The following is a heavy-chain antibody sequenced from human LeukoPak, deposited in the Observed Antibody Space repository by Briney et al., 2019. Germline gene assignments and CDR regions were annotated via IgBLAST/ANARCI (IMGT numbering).Heavy chain of an antibody. CDR3: ARGGDDSGYDRYWFDP. D-gene: IGHD5-12*01. J-gene: IGHJ5*02. CDR2: ISAYSGNT. Sequence: GSVKVSCKASGYTFTSYGISWVRQAPGQGLEWMGWISAYSGNTNYAQKLQGRVTMTTDTSTSTAYMELRSLRSDDTAVYYCARGGDDSGYDRYWFDPWGQGTLVTVSS. V-gene: IGHV1-18*01. CDR1: GYTFTSYG.